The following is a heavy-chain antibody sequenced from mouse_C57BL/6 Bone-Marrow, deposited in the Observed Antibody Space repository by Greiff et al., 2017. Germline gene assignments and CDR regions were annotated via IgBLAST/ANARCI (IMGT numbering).Heavy chain of an antibody. J-gene: IGHJ1*03. V-gene: IGHV1-64*01. Sequence: QVQLKESGAELVKPGASVKLSCKASGYTFTSYWMHWVKQRPGQGLEWIGMIHPNSGSTNYNEKFKSKATLTVDKSSSTAYTQLSSLTSEDSAVYYCARRRRWYFDVWGTGTTVTVSS. CDR3: ARRRRWYFDV. CDR2: IHPNSGST. CDR1: GYTFTSYW.